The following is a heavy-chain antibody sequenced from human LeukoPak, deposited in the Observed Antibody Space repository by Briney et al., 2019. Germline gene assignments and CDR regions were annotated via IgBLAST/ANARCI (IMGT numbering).Heavy chain of an antibody. CDR3: VRDGQGSTPLDY. CDR1: GFTFSSHW. Sequence: GGSLRLSRAASGFTFSSHWMHWVRQAPGKGLVWVSGISTDGSRPRYADSVNGRFTISRDNAKNTLYLQMNSLRAEDTAVYFCVRDGQGSTPLDYWGQGTLVTVSS. CDR2: ISTDGSRP. D-gene: IGHD2-15*01. V-gene: IGHV3-74*01. J-gene: IGHJ4*02.